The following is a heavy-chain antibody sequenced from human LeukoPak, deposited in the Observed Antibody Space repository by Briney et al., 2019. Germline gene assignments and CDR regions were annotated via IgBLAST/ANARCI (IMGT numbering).Heavy chain of an antibody. V-gene: IGHV1-2*04. CDR3: ARTPSSRIYDYYGMDV. CDR2: INPNSGGT. D-gene: IGHD3-10*01. Sequence: ASVKVSCKASGYTFTGYYMHWVRQAPGQGLEWMGWINPNSGGTNYAQKFQGWVTMTRDTSISTAYMELSRLRSEDTAVYYCARTPSSRIYDYYGMDVWGQGTTVTVSS. J-gene: IGHJ6*02. CDR1: GYTFTGYY.